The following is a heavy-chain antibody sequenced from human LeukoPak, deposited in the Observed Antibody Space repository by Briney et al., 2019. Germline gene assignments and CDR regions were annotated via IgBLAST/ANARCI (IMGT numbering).Heavy chain of an antibody. CDR3: ARERRIYGDYGTYYYGMDV. CDR2: INPNSGGT. Sequence: ASVKVSCKASGYTFTGYYMHWVRQAPGQGLEWMGWINPNSGGTNYAQKFQGRVTMTRDTSISTAYMELSRLRSDDTAVYCCARERRIYGDYGTYYYGMDVWGQGTTVTVSS. D-gene: IGHD4-17*01. J-gene: IGHJ6*02. CDR1: GYTFTGYY. V-gene: IGHV1-2*02.